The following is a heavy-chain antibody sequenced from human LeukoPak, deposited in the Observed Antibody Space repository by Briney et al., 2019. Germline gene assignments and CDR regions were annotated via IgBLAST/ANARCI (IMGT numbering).Heavy chain of an antibody. CDR3: ARDEGAYCCCDCYSGLPFDY. J-gene: IGHJ4*02. D-gene: IGHD2-21*02. Sequence: GSVNVSCEPSGYTSTSYGISWVRQAPGHGLEGMGWIGAYIGNTNYAQKFQGRITITTDTSTSTPYMRRRSLRSDDADVYYCARDEGAYCCCDCYSGLPFDYWGQGTLVTVSS. CDR2: IGAYIGNT. CDR1: GYTSTSYG. V-gene: IGHV1-18*01.